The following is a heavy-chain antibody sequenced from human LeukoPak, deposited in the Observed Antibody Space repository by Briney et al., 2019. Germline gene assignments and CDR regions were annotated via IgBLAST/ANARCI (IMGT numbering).Heavy chain of an antibody. CDR2: ISTYNGNT. V-gene: IGHV1-18*04. Sequence: GSVKVSCKASGYTFTSYGISWVRQAPGQGLEWMGWISTYNGNTNYAQKLQDRVTMTTDTSTSTAYMELRSLRSDDTAVYYCARGGYDILTGYHPFDYWGQGTLVTVSS. CDR3: ARGGYDILTGYHPFDY. CDR1: GYTFTSYG. D-gene: IGHD3-9*01. J-gene: IGHJ4*02.